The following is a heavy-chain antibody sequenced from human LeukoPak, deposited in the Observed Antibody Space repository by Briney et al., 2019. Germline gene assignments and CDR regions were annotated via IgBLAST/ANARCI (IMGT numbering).Heavy chain of an antibody. D-gene: IGHD7-27*01. CDR3: AKDDTGDARFDY. CDR2: IYSGGST. J-gene: IGHJ4*02. V-gene: IGHV3-66*01. CDR1: GFTVSSNY. Sequence: HPGGSLRLSCAASGFTVSSNYMSWVRQAPGKGLEWVSVIYSGGSTYYADSVKGRFTISRDNSKNTLYLQMNSLRAEDTAVYYCAKDDTGDARFDYWGQGTLVTVSS.